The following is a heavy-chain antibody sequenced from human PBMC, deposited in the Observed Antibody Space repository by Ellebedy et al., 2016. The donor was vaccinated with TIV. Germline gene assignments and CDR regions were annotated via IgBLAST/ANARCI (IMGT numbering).Heavy chain of an antibody. CDR2: IYHSGST. CDR1: GGSISSSNW. CDR3: VSAIEMATRFDY. V-gene: IGHV4-4*02. Sequence: SETLSLTCAVSGGSISSSNWWSWVRQPPGKGLEWIGSIYHSGSTHYNPSLESRVTISLDMSNNQFSLKLSSVFAADTAVYYCVSAIEMATRFDYWGQGTLVTVSS. J-gene: IGHJ4*02. D-gene: IGHD5-24*01.